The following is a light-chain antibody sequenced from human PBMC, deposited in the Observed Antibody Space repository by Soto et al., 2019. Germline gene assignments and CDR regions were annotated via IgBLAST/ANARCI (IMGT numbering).Light chain of an antibody. J-gene: IGKJ1*01. CDR3: HQYGGAPTWT. Sequence: EIVLTQSPGTLSLSPGERVTLSCRASQSVSSSYLAWYQQKPGQAPRLLMYGASSRATGIPDRFSGSGSGTDFSLTISRLEPEDFAVYYCHQYGGAPTWTVGQGTKVEIK. V-gene: IGKV3-20*01. CDR1: QSVSSSY. CDR2: GAS.